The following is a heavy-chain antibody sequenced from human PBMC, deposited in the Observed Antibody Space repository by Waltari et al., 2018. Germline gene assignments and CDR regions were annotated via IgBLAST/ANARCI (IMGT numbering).Heavy chain of an antibody. V-gene: IGHV3-7*01. CDR2: IKQDGSEK. J-gene: IGHJ3*02. Sequence: EVQLVESGGGLVQPGGSLRLSCAASGFTFSSYWMSWVLQAPGKGLGWVANIKQDGSEKYYVDAVKGRFTISRDNAKNSLYLQMNSLRAEDTAVYYCAREATNYDSSGYYSGDAFDIWGQGTMVTVSS. D-gene: IGHD3-22*01. CDR1: GFTFSSYW. CDR3: AREATNYDSSGYYSGDAFDI.